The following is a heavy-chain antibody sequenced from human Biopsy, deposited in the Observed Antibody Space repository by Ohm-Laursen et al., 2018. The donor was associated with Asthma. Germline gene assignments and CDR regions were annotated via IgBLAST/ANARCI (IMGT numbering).Heavy chain of an antibody. V-gene: IGHV4-31*03. Sequence: SQTLSLTCTVSGDSSTSGGCCWNWIRQHPGKGLEWIGYSHHSGTSYFNPSLKSRVSFSRDTSKNQFSLRLSAVTAADTAMYYCARIPRRSGSYFVDYWGQGTLVTVSS. CDR2: SHHSGTS. J-gene: IGHJ4*02. D-gene: IGHD3-22*01. CDR1: GDSSTSGGCC. CDR3: ARIPRRSGSYFVDY.